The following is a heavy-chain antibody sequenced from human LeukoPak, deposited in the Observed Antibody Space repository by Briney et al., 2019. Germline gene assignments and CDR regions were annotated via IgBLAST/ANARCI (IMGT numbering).Heavy chain of an antibody. CDR2: ISSNGGST. J-gene: IGHJ3*02. D-gene: IGHD6-13*01. V-gene: IGHV3-64*01. Sequence: PGGSLRLSCAASGFTFSSYAMHWVRQAPGKGLEYVSAISSNGGSTYYANSVKGRFTISRDNSKNTLYLQMGSLRAEDMAVYYCAREGDREAAAGEGAFDIWGQGTMVTVSS. CDR3: AREGDREAAAGEGAFDI. CDR1: GFTFSSYA.